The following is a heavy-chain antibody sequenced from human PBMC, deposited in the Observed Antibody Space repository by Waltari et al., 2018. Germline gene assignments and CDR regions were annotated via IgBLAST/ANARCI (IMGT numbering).Heavy chain of an antibody. CDR3: ARPGFDY. CDR1: GFTFSSYS. J-gene: IGHJ4*02. Sequence: QVQLVESGGGVVQPGRSLRPSCAASGFTFSSYSMHWVRQAPGKGLEWVAVISYDGSNKYYADSVKGRFTISRDNSKNTLYLQMNSLRAEDTAVYYCARPGFDYWGQGTLVTVSS. CDR2: ISYDGSNK. V-gene: IGHV3-30-3*01.